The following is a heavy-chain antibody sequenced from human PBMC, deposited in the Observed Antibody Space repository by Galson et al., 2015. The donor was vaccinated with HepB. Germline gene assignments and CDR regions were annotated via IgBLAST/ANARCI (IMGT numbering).Heavy chain of an antibody. CDR1: GFIFSSSN. CDR2: ISTSGAI. V-gene: IGHV3-48*02. D-gene: IGHD3-16*02. J-gene: IGHJ3*01. CDR3: AAGYRGL. Sequence: SLRLSCAASGFIFSSSNMNWVRQAPGKGLEWVSHISTSGAIYYGDSVKGRFITSRDNAKNSVLLQMDSLRDEDTAVYYCAAGYRGLWGQGTMVTVSS.